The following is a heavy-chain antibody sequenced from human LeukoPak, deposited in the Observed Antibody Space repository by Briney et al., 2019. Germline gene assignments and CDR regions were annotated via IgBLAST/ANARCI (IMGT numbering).Heavy chain of an antibody. CDR1: GYTFTSYW. D-gene: IGHD2-15*01. V-gene: IGHV5-51*01. Sequence: GESLKISCKGSGYTFTSYWIGWVRQMPGKGLEWMGIIYPGDSDTRYSPSFQGQVTISADKSITTAYLQWNSLKASDTAMYYCARATSLGGNPCFDYWGQGTLVTVSS. CDR3: ARATSLGGNPCFDY. CDR2: IYPGDSDT. J-gene: IGHJ4*02.